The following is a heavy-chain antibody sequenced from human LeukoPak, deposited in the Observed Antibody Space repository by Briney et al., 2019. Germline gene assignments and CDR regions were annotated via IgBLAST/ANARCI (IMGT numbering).Heavy chain of an antibody. J-gene: IGHJ6*02. CDR2: INPNSGGT. Sequence: ASVKVSCKASGYTFTGYYMHWVRQAPGQGLEWMGWINPNSGGTNYAQKFQGRVTMTRDTSISTAYMELSRLRSEDTAVYYCAREDYYYYGMDVWGQGTTVTVSS. CDR1: GYTFTGYY. CDR3: AREDYYYYGMDV. V-gene: IGHV1-2*02.